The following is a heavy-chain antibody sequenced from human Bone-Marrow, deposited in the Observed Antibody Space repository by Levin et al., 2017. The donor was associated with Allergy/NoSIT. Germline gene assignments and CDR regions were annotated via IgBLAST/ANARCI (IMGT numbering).Heavy chain of an antibody. CDR3: ARIDCSGDCSSRDWYFDL. J-gene: IGHJ2*01. CDR1: EFTFSSYW. D-gene: IGHD2-21*02. Sequence: AGGSLRLSCAASEFTFSSYWMHWVRQVPGKGLVWVSRINSDGRRTNYADSVKGRFTISRDNAQNMLYLQMNSLTAEDTALYYCARIDCSGDCSSRDWYFDLWGRGTLVTISS. CDR2: INSDGRRT. V-gene: IGHV3-74*01.